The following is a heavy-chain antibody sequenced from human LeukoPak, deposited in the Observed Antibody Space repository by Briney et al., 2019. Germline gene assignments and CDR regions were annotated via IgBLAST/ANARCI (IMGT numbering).Heavy chain of an antibody. CDR3: ASLIVGATNDAFDI. Sequence: SETLSLTCAVSGGSISSSNWWSWVRQPPGKGLEWIGEIYHSGSNNYNPSLKSRVTISVDKSKNQFSLKLSSVTAADTAVYYCASLIVGATNDAFDIWGQGTMVTVSS. V-gene: IGHV4-4*02. CDR2: IYHSGSN. D-gene: IGHD1-26*01. CDR1: GGSISSSNW. J-gene: IGHJ3*02.